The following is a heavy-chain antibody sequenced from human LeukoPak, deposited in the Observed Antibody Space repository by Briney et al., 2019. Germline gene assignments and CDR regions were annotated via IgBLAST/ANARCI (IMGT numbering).Heavy chain of an antibody. Sequence: SLRLSCAASGFTFSSYGMHWVRQAPGKGLEWVAVIWYDGSNKYYADSVKGRFTISRDNSKNTLYMQMNSLRAEDTAVYYCARAVVGATMDYFDYWGQGTLVTVSS. CDR3: ARAVVGATMDYFDY. J-gene: IGHJ4*02. V-gene: IGHV3-33*01. CDR1: GFTFSSYG. D-gene: IGHD1-26*01. CDR2: IWYDGSNK.